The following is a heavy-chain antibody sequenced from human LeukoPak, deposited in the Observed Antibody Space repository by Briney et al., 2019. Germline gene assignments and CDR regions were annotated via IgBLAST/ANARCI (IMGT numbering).Heavy chain of an antibody. CDR1: GYTFISYG. CDR2: ISTYGGHT. V-gene: IGHV1-18*01. CDR3: ARDGPGAVAGPYS. J-gene: IGHJ3*01. Sequence: APVKVSCKASGYTFISYGIGWVRQAPGQGLEWMGWISTYGGHTSYAQQFQDRVTMTKDTYTSTAYMELRSLRPDDAAVYYCARDGPGAVAGPYSWGQGTMVTVSS. D-gene: IGHD6-19*01.